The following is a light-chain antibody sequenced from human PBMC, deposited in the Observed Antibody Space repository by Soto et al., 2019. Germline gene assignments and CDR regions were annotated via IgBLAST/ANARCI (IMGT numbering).Light chain of an antibody. CDR3: QQYNNWPRT. CDR2: GAS. Sequence: EIVLTQSPATVSVSPGGRVTLSFRATQSVSSNLAWYQQKPGQAPRLLIYGASTRATDIPARFSASGSGTEFTLTISSLQSGDFAVYYCQQYNNWPRTFGQGTKVEI. J-gene: IGKJ1*01. V-gene: IGKV3-15*01. CDR1: QSVSSN.